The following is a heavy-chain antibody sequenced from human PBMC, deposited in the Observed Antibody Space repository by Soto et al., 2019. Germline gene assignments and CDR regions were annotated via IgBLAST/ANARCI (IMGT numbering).Heavy chain of an antibody. Sequence: SETLSLTCAVSGGSISSSNWWSWVRQPPGKGLEWIGEIYHSGSTNYNPSLKSRVTISVDKSKNQFSLKLSSVTAADTAVYYCARVNYYDSSGYDGSYYYYGMDVWGQGTTVTVSS. D-gene: IGHD3-22*01. J-gene: IGHJ6*02. CDR3: ARVNYYDSSGYDGSYYYYGMDV. CDR2: IYHSGST. V-gene: IGHV4-4*02. CDR1: GGSISSSNW.